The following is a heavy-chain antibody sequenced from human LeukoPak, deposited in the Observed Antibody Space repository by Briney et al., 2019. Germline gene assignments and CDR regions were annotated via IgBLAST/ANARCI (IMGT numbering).Heavy chain of an antibody. V-gene: IGHV4-61*02. D-gene: IGHD2-2*03. CDR1: GGFISSGTHY. J-gene: IGHJ6*03. Sequence: SETLSLTCDVSGGFISSGTHYWTWIRQPVGKGLEWLGRIFTSGSPTYNSSLKSRLTISMDKSKNQFFLKLTSVTAADTAVYYCARDGYCSSTSCYPYYMDVWGKGTTVTVSS. CDR2: IFTSGSP. CDR3: ARDGYCSSTSCYPYYMDV.